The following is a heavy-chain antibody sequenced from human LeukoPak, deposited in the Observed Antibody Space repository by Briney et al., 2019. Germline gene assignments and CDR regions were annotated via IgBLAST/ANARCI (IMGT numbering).Heavy chain of an antibody. CDR1: GGSISSSSYY. CDR3: ARDLRRGYSGYPVDY. Sequence: SETLSLTCTVSGGSISSSSYYWGWIRQPPGKGLEWIGSIYYSGSTYYNPSLKSRVTISVDTSKNQFSLKLSSVTAADTAVYYCARDLRRGYSGYPVDYWGQGTLVTVSS. D-gene: IGHD5-12*01. J-gene: IGHJ4*02. V-gene: IGHV4-39*07. CDR2: IYYSGST.